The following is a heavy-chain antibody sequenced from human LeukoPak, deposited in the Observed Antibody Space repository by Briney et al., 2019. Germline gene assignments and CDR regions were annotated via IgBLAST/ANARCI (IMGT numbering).Heavy chain of an antibody. V-gene: IGHV4-39*01. CDR1: GGSISSSSYY. CDR2: IYYSGST. J-gene: IGHJ3*02. D-gene: IGHD3-22*01. Sequence: PSETLSLTCTVSGGSISSSSYYWGWIRQPPGKGLEWIGSIYYSGSTYYNPSLKSRVTISVDTSKNQFSLKLSSVTAADTAVYYCARLTDYDSSQDAFDIWGQGTMVTVSS. CDR3: ARLTDYDSSQDAFDI.